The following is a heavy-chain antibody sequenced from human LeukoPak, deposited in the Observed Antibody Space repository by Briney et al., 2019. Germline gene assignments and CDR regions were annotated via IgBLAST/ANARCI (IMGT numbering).Heavy chain of an antibody. Sequence: SETLSLTCTVSGGSISSYYWSWIRQPPGKGLEWIGYIYYSGSTNYNPSLKSRVTISVDTSKNQFSLRLSSVTAADTAVYYCVRHGGSYSLDYWGQGTLVTVSS. V-gene: IGHV4-59*08. D-gene: IGHD1-26*01. J-gene: IGHJ4*02. CDR3: VRHGGSYSLDY. CDR1: GGSISSYY. CDR2: IYYSGST.